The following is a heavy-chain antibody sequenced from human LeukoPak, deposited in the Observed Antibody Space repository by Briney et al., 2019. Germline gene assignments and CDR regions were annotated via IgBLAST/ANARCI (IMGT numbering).Heavy chain of an antibody. CDR2: ISYDGSNK. D-gene: IGHD6-6*01. Sequence: GGSLRLSCAASGFTFSSYAMHWVRQSPGKGLEWVAVISYDGSNKYYADSVKGRFTISRDNSKNTLYLQMNSLRAEDTAVYYCARDRQQLVLGYFDYWGQGTLVTVSS. CDR1: GFTFSSYA. J-gene: IGHJ4*02. CDR3: ARDRQQLVLGYFDY. V-gene: IGHV3-30*04.